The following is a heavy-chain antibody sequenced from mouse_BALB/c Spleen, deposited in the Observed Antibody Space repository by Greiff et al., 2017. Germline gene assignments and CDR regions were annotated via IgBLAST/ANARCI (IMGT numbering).Heavy chain of an antibody. D-gene: IGHD2-3*01. CDR2: ISSGGSST. Sequence: EVQRVASGGGLVQPGGSLKLSCAASGFTLSSYGMSWVRQTPDKRLGWVATISSGGSSTYYPDSVKGRFTISRDNAKNTLYLQMSSLKSEDTAMYCWSRDKGDGYWYFDFWGAGSTVTVAS. J-gene: IGHJ1*01. CDR3: SRDKGDGYWYFDF. V-gene: IGHV5-6*01. CDR1: GFTLSSYG.